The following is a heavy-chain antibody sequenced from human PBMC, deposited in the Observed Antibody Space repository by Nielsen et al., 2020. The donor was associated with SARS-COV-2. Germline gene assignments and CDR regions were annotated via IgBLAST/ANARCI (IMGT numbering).Heavy chain of an antibody. Sequence: SLKVSCKASENTFTDRYVHWVRQAPGQGLEWMAWVTPFNGNTKHAQQLQDRVTVTKDRSLRTVYMELSSLKIEDTGTYYCATARDFYAALDVWGQGTAVTVSS. J-gene: IGHJ6*02. V-gene: IGHV1-45*01. D-gene: IGHD2/OR15-2a*01. CDR1: ENTFTDRY. CDR2: VTPFNGNT. CDR3: ATARDFYAALDV.